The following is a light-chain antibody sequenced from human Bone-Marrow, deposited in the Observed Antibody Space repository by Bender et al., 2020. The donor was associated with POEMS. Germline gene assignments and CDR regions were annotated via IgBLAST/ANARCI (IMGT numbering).Light chain of an antibody. CDR3: QSYDNSLGGWV. J-gene: IGLJ3*02. CDR2: GNS. V-gene: IGLV1-40*01. CDR1: SSNIGAGYD. Sequence: QSVLTQPPSVSEAPGQRVTISCTGSSSNIGAGYDVHWYQQLVGTAPKLLIYGNSNRPSGVPDRFSGSKSGTSASLAITGLQAEDEGDYYCQSYDNSLGGWVFGGGTKLTVL.